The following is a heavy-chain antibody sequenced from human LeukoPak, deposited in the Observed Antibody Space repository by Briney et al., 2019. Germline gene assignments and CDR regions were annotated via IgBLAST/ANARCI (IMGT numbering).Heavy chain of an antibody. CDR2: IYYSGST. Sequence: PSQTLSLTCTVSGGSISSGGYYWSWIRQHPGKGLEWIGYIYYSGSTYYHPSLKSRVTISVDTSKNQFSLKLSSVTAADTAVYYCASTYDSSGRYDYWGQGTLVTVSS. CDR3: ASTYDSSGRYDY. D-gene: IGHD3-22*01. CDR1: GGSISSGGYY. V-gene: IGHV4-31*03. J-gene: IGHJ4*02.